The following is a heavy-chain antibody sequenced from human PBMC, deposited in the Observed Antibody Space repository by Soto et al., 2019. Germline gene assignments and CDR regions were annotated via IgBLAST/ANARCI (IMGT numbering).Heavy chain of an antibody. D-gene: IGHD4-17*01. CDR2: ISNSGATT. CDR3: AKARPYGDYLPFDY. Sequence: EVQLLESGGGLLQPGGSLKLSCVCSEFTFSTYAMSWVRQAPGKGLEWVASISNSGATTHHADSLKGRFTISRDNXXNTLYLQMNSLRAEDTAVYYCAKARPYGDYLPFDYWGQGTLVTVSS. J-gene: IGHJ4*02. CDR1: EFTFSTYA. V-gene: IGHV3-23*01.